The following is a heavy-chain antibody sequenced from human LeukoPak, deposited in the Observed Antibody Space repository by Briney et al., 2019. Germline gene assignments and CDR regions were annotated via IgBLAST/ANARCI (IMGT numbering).Heavy chain of an antibody. CDR3: ARDPRGASSGGGDY. D-gene: IGHD1-26*01. J-gene: IGHJ4*02. Sequence: GGSLRLSCAASGFTFDDFGMSWVRLAPGKGLEWVSGISSDGRDIGYADSVKGRFTISRDNAKDSLYLQMNSLRAEDTAFYYCARDPRGASSGGGDYWGQGSLVTVSS. CDR2: ISSDGRDI. V-gene: IGHV3-20*04. CDR1: GFTFDDFG.